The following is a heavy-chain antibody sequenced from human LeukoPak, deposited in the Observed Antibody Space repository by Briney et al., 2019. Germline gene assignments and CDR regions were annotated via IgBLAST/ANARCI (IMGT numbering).Heavy chain of an antibody. CDR2: IQKDGSQK. CDR3: ATVAGYFDY. V-gene: IGHV3-7*01. D-gene: IGHD2-21*01. Sequence: GGSLRLSCAASEFTFSNYWMSWVRQAPGKGLEWVASIQKDGSQKYYLESVKGRFTISRDNTRNSLYLHMSSLRADDTAVYFCATVAGYFDYWGQGTLVTVSS. CDR1: EFTFSNYW. J-gene: IGHJ4*02.